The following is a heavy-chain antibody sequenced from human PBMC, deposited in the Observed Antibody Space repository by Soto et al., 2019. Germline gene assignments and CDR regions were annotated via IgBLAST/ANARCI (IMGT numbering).Heavy chain of an antibody. D-gene: IGHD3-16*01. CDR2: FYYSGST. V-gene: IGHV4-59*02. J-gene: IGHJ4*02. Sequence: PSETLSLTCSVSGDSVTDYYWNWVRQPPGKGLEWLGYFYYSGSTNYHPSLESRASISVDTSKNQFSLKLTSVTAADTAVYYCIRGGVEAPPQFEFWGPGILVTVSS. CDR3: IRGGVEAPPQFEF. CDR1: GDSVTDYY.